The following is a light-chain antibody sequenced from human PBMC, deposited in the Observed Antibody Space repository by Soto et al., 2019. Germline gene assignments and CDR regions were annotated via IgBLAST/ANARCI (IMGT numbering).Light chain of an antibody. CDR1: SSDGGGYNS. V-gene: IGLV2-14*01. Sequence: SVPTKPASESWSPVQSSSLCWTRTSSDGGGYNSVSWYQQHPGKAPQLMIYDVSYRPSGVSDRFSGSKSGNTASLTVSGLRAEDEADYYCSSYASTATRVFGGGTKVTVL. CDR3: SSYASTATRV. CDR2: DVS. J-gene: IGLJ3*02.